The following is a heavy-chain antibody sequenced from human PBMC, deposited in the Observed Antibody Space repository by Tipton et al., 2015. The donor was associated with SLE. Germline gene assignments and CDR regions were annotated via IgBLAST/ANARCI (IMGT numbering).Heavy chain of an antibody. Sequence: TLSLTCTVSGGSISSGGYYWTWIRQLPGKGLEWIGYINHGGSTNYNPSLKSRVTISVDTSKNQFSLKLSSVTAADTAVYYCAQAHLWGSYRYASDIWGQGTMVTVSS. D-gene: IGHD3-16*02. CDR2: INHGGST. J-gene: IGHJ3*02. CDR3: AQAHLWGSYRYASDI. CDR1: GGSISSGGYY. V-gene: IGHV4-30-2*01.